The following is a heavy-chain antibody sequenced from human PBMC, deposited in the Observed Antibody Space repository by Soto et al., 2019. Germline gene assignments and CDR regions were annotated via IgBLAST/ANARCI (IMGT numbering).Heavy chain of an antibody. CDR3: DKEGCSGGICYGFDY. J-gene: IGHJ4*02. V-gene: IGHV3-30*18. Sequence: QVQLVESGGSVVQPGRSLRLSCAASGFTFSSYGMHWVRQAPGKGLEWVAVMSWDGSDEFYEETVKGRFTVSRDNSRNTLYLQMNSLRPEDTALYYCDKEGCSGGICYGFDYWGQGTLVTVSS. D-gene: IGHD2-15*01. CDR1: GFTFSSYG. CDR2: MSWDGSDE.